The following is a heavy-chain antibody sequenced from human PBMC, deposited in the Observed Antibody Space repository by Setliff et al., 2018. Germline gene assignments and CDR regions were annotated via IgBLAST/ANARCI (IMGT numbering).Heavy chain of an antibody. CDR1: GFSISSGYY. Sequence: SEDPSLTCAVSGFSISSGYYWGWIRQPPGKGLEWIVNIHHSGKAYYNPSLKSRVTMSVDTSKNHVSLKLSSVTAADTAVYYCARAHTWSLPNDNSGYPGWFDPWGQGTLVTVSS. J-gene: IGHJ5*02. CDR3: ARAHTWSLPNDNSGYPGWFDP. CDR2: IHHSGKA. V-gene: IGHV4-38-2*01. D-gene: IGHD3-22*01.